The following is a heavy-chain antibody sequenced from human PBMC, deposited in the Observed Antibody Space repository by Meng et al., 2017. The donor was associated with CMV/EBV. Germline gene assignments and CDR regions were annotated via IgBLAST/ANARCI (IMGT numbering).Heavy chain of an antibody. D-gene: IGHD6-6*01. V-gene: IGHV1-69*05. CDR2: IIPIFGTA. Sequence: SVKVSCKASGGAFSSYAISWVRQAPGQGLEWMGGIIPIFGTANYAQKFQGRVTITTDESTSTAYMELSSLRSEDTAVYYCARWYSSSSTSPHAFDIWGQGTMVTVSS. CDR3: ARWYSSSSTSPHAFDI. J-gene: IGHJ3*02. CDR1: GGAFSSYA.